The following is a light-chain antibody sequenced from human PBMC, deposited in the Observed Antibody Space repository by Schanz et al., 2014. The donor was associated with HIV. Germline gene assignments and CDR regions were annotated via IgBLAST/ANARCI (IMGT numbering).Light chain of an antibody. V-gene: IGKV3-20*01. CDR2: GAS. Sequence: EIVLTQSPGTLSLSPGERATLSCRASQSISRNYLAWFQQKPGQAPRLLIFGASIRTTGIPDRFSGSGSGTDFTLTVSSLQSEDFAVYYCQQYNNWPPWTFGQGTKVEIK. CDR1: QSISRNY. CDR3: QQYNNWPPWT. J-gene: IGKJ1*01.